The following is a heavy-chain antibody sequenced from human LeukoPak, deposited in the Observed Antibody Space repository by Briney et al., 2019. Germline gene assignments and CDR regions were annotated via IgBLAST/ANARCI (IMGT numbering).Heavy chain of an antibody. Sequence: PSETLSLTCTVSGGSISSSSYYWGWIRQPPGKGLEWIGSIYYSGSTYYNPSLKSRVTISVDTSKNQFSLKLSSVTAADTAVYYCARQSGYSYGRYASDIWGQGTMVTVSS. CDR2: IYYSGST. D-gene: IGHD5-18*01. CDR3: ARQSGYSYGRYASDI. V-gene: IGHV4-39*01. CDR1: GGSISSSSYY. J-gene: IGHJ3*02.